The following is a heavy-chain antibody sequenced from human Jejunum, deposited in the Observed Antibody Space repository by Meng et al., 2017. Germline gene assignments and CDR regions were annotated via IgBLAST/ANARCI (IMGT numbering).Heavy chain of an antibody. J-gene: IGHJ4*02. CDR2: INPSDGGT. CDR3: ARAMIVGGLGY. Sequence: QVQLVQSGAEVKKPGASVKVSCKASGYTFTSYYIHWVRQAPGQGLEWMGIINPSDGGTSYAQRFQGRVTVTSDTSTSTVYLELSGLRSDDTAVYYCARAMIVGGLGYWGQGTLVTVSS. V-gene: IGHV1-46*01. CDR1: GYTFTSYY. D-gene: IGHD3-22*01.